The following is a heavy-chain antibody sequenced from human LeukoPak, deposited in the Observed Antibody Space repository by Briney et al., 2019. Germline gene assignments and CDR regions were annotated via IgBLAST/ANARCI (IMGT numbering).Heavy chain of an antibody. CDR2: MNPNSGNT. D-gene: IGHD3-22*01. CDR1: GYTFTSYD. Sequence: ASVKVSCEASGYTFTSYDINWVRQATGQGLEWVGWMNPNSGNTGYAQKFKGRVTMTRDNSKTTAYMELISLRSEDTAVYYCARGGVSYYYDSSGYPIDYWGQGTLVTVSS. J-gene: IGHJ4*02. CDR3: ARGGVSYYYDSSGYPIDY. V-gene: IGHV1-8*01.